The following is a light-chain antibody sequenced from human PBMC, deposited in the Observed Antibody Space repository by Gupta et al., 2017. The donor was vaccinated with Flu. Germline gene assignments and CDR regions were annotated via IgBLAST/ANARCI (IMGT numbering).Light chain of an antibody. CDR2: AAS. J-gene: IGKJ2*03. CDR1: QSISSY. CDR3: QQCDSTARS. Sequence: DIQMTQSPSSLSASVGDRVTITCRASQSISSYLNWYQQKPGKAPKLLIYAASCLQSGVPSRFSGSGSGTDFTLTISRLQPEDFATYYCQQCDSTARSFGQGTKLEIK. V-gene: IGKV1-39*01.